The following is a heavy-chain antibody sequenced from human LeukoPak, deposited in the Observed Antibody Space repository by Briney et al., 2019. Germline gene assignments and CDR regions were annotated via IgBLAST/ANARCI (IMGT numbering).Heavy chain of an antibody. Sequence: KTSETLSLTCTVSGGSISSYYWSWIRQHPGKGLEWIGYIYYSGSTYYNPSLKSRVTISVDTSKNQFSLKLSSVTAADTAVYYCARERRWLQSHDAFDIWGQGTMVTVSS. V-gene: IGHV4-59*06. CDR2: IYYSGST. J-gene: IGHJ3*02. CDR3: ARERRWLQSHDAFDI. D-gene: IGHD5-12*01. CDR1: GGSISSYY.